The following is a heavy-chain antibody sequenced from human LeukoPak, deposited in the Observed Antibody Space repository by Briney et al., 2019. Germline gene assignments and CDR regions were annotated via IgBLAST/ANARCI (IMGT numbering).Heavy chain of an antibody. D-gene: IGHD6-19*01. J-gene: IGHJ3*02. Sequence: GGSLRLSCAASRFTFSSYWMHWVRQAPGKGLVWVSRINSDGSSTTHADSVKGRFTISRDNAKNTLYLQMNSLRAEDTAVYYCARGGYSRGWYLDFDMWGQGTMVTVSS. CDR1: RFTFSSYW. CDR3: ARGGYSRGWYLDFDM. V-gene: IGHV3-74*01. CDR2: INSDGSST.